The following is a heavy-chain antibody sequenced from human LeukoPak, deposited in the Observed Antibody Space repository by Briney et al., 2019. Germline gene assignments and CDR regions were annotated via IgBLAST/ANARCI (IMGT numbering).Heavy chain of an antibody. D-gene: IGHD3-3*01. CDR3: AKDQGPLTKRITIFGVVTPGGMDV. V-gene: IGHV3-30*18. CDR2: ISYDGSNK. Sequence: GGSLRLSCAASGFTFSSYGMHWVRQAPGKGLEWVAVISYDGSNKYYADSVKGRLAISRDNSKNTLYLQMNSLRAEDTAVYYCAKDQGPLTKRITIFGVVTPGGMDVWGQGTTVTVSS. CDR1: GFTFSSYG. J-gene: IGHJ6*02.